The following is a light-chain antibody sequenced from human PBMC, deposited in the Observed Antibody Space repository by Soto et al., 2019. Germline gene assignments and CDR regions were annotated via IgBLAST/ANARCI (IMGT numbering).Light chain of an antibody. V-gene: IGKV3-20*01. J-gene: IGKJ1*01. Sequence: EIVLTQSPGTLSLSPGERATLSGRSVESISSSYLAWYQQKPGQAPRLLIYGASSRATGIPDRFSGSGSGTDFTLTISRLEPEDFAVYYCQQYGSSPPWTFGQGTKVDIK. CDR1: ESISSSY. CDR2: GAS. CDR3: QQYGSSPPWT.